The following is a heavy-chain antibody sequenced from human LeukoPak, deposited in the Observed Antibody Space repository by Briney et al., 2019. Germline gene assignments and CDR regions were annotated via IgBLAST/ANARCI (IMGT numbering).Heavy chain of an antibody. CDR1: GGSISSYY. D-gene: IGHD6-13*01. CDR2: IYHTGTT. CDR3: ARDKSLRAVAITVPPLYYYGMDV. V-gene: IGHV4-59*01. Sequence: SETLSLTCTVSGGSISSYYWSWIRQPPGKGLEWIGYIYHTGTTNYNPSLKSRVTISIDTSQNQFSLRLSSVTAADTAVYYCARDKSLRAVAITVPPLYYYGMDVWGQGTTVTVSS. J-gene: IGHJ6*02.